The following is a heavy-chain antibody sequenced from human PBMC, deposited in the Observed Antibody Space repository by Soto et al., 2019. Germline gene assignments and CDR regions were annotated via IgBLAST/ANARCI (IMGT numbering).Heavy chain of an antibody. V-gene: IGHV4-34*01. CDR1: GGSISSYY. D-gene: IGHD2-2*01. Sequence: SETLSLTCTVSGGSISSYYWSWIRQPPGKGLEWIGEINHSGSTNYNPSLKSRVTISGDTSNNQFSLKLTSVTAADTAVYYCAFSTMPRTRDLVYWAQGTLVTVSS. CDR2: INHSGST. CDR3: AFSTMPRTRDLVY. J-gene: IGHJ4*02.